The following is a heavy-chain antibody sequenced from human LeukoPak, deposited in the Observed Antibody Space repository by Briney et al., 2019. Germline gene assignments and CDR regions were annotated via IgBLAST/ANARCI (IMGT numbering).Heavy chain of an antibody. V-gene: IGHV1-2*02. J-gene: IGHJ3*01. Sequence: ASVKVSCKASGFIFTGYYMHWVRQVPGQGLEWMGCINANSGGTNYAQKFQGRVTMTRDTSISTAYMDLSRLRSDDTAVYYCARDHPYSSGWYGRVEALDLWGQGTTVTVSS. CDR3: ARDHPYSSGWYGRVEALDL. CDR2: INANSGGT. CDR1: GFIFTGYY. D-gene: IGHD6-19*01.